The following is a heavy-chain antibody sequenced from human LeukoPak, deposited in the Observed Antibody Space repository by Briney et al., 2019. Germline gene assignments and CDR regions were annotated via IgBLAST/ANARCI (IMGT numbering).Heavy chain of an antibody. CDR3: AKLAEYAYSSGWFDY. CDR2: ISNDGSIK. J-gene: IGHJ4*02. CDR1: GFSFSTYG. V-gene: IGHV3-30*18. Sequence: GGSLRLSCAASGFSFSTYGMHWVRQAPGKGLEWVAVISNDGSIKYYPESVKGRFTISRDNSKDTLYLQMNSLRAEDTAVYYCAKLAEYAYSSGWFDYWGQGTLVTVSS. D-gene: IGHD6-19*01.